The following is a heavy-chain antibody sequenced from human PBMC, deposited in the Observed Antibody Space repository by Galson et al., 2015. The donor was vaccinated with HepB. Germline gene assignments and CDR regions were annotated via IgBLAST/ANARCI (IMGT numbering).Heavy chain of an antibody. CDR2: ISSSSSTI. V-gene: IGHV3-48*01. CDR1: GFTFSSYS. D-gene: IGHD3-16*01. CDR3: ARDPTDNYDYIWGSSSDFDY. J-gene: IGHJ4*02. Sequence: SLRLSCAASGFTFSSYSMNWVRQAPGKGLEWVSYISSSSSTIYYADSVKGRFTISRDNAKNSLYLQMNSLRAEDTAVYYCARDPTDNYDYIWGSSSDFDYWGQGTLVTVSS.